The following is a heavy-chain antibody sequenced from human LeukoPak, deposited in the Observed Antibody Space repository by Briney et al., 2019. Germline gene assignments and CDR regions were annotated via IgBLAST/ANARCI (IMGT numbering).Heavy chain of an antibody. Sequence: SVKVSCKASGGTFSTYPINWGRQAPGQGLEWMGRIIPILSQSNYAQKFQGTVSITADEFTDTAYMELSSLRSEDTAVYYCATGTSYRDSFDVWGQGTMVTVSS. CDR2: IIPILSQS. J-gene: IGHJ3*01. D-gene: IGHD3/OR15-3a*01. CDR3: ATGTSYRDSFDV. V-gene: IGHV1-69*11. CDR1: GGTFSTYP.